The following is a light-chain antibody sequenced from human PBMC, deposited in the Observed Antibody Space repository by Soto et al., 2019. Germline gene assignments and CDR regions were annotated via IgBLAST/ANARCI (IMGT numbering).Light chain of an antibody. CDR2: GAS. CDR3: QQYANSIT. Sequence: EIVLTQSPGTLSLSPGETATLSCRASQSVSSNNLAWYHQKPGQTARLLIYGASSRATGIPDRFSGSGSGTDFTLTISRLEPEDFAVYYCQQYANSITFGQGTRLEIE. CDR1: QSVSSNN. V-gene: IGKV3-20*01. J-gene: IGKJ5*01.